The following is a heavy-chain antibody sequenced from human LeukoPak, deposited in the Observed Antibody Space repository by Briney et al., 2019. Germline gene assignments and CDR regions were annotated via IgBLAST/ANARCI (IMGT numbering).Heavy chain of an antibody. J-gene: IGHJ3*02. Sequence: GGSLRLSCAASGFTFSTYAISWVRQALGRGLGWVSCISSTSNYISYADSVRGRFTITRDNAKNSLYLQMESLRAEDTAVYYCAKVRLGWGINDAFDIWGQGTMVTVSS. CDR1: GFTFSTYA. V-gene: IGHV3-21*04. CDR2: ISSTSNYI. CDR3: AKVRLGWGINDAFDI. D-gene: IGHD2-21*01.